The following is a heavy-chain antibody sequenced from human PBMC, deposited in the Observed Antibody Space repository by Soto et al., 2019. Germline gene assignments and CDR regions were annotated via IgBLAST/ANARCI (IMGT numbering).Heavy chain of an antibody. CDR3: ARQGKVVNAILRKYYYYYSGMDV. CDR2: IIPIFGTA. J-gene: IGHJ6*02. CDR1: GGTFSSYA. D-gene: IGHD2-21*01. Sequence: SVKVSCKASGGTFSSYAISWVRQAPGQGLEWMGGIIPIFGTANYAQKFQGRVTITADESTSTAYMELSSLRSEDTAVYYCARQGKVVNAILRKYYYYYSGMDVWGQGTTVTVSS. V-gene: IGHV1-69*13.